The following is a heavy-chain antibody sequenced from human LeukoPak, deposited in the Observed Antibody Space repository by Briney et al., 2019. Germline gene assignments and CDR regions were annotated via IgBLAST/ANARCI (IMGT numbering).Heavy chain of an antibody. CDR2: INPNSGGT. J-gene: IGHJ3*02. D-gene: IGHD3-10*01. CDR1: GYTFTGYY. Sequence: ASVKVSCKASGYTFTGYYMHWVRQAPGQGLEWMGWINPNSGGTNYAQKFQGRVTMTRDTSISTAYMELSRLRSDDTAVYYCARDKNYYGSGSSGAFDIWGQGTMVTVSS. CDR3: ARDKNYYGSGSSGAFDI. V-gene: IGHV1-2*02.